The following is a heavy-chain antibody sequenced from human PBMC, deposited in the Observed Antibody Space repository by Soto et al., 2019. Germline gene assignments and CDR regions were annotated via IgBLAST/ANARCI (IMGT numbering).Heavy chain of an antibody. D-gene: IGHD4-17*01. CDR3: ARPDFGDYWYFDL. V-gene: IGHV1-69*08. CDR1: GGTFSSHT. J-gene: IGHJ2*01. CDR2: IIPALGTA. Sequence: SVKVSCKASGGTFSSHTFSWVRQAPGQGLEWMGRIIPALGTATYAQKFQGRVTITADESATTVYMELNSLRSEDTAVYYCARPDFGDYWYFDLWGRGTLVTVSS.